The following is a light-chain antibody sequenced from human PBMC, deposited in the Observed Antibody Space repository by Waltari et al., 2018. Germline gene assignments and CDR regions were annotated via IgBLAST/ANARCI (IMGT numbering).Light chain of an antibody. CDR2: GKN. J-gene: IGLJ2*01. V-gene: IGLV3-19*01. CDR1: SLRSFY. Sequence: SSELTQDPAVSVALGQTVRITCQGDSLRSFYATWYQQKPGQAPVLVIFGKNNRPSGIPDRFSASNSGNTASLTIAGAQADDEAAYYCNSRDSSGNRVVFGGGTKLTVL. CDR3: NSRDSSGNRVV.